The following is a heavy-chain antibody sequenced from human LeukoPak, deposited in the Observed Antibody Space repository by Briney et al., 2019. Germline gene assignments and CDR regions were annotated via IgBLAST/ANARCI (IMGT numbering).Heavy chain of an antibody. CDR2: IHYTGST. CDR3: TRSSGSRYYIDY. CDR1: SGSISTYY. V-gene: IGHV4-59*01. J-gene: IGHJ4*02. D-gene: IGHD1-26*01. Sequence: SETLSLTCTVSSGSISTYYWTWIRQPPGKRLEWIGFIHYTGSTNYNPSLKSRVTISVDTSKNQFSLKLNSVTAADTAVYYCTRSSGSRYYIDYWGQGTLVTVSS.